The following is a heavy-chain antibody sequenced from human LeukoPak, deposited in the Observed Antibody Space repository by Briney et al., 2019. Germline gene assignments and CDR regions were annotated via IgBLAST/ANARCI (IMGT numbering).Heavy chain of an antibody. CDR1: GYSISSGYY. CDR3: ARFSGYDWVI. V-gene: IGHV3-11*01. CDR2: ISSSGSTI. J-gene: IGHJ4*02. D-gene: IGHD5-12*01. Sequence: LSLTCTVSGYSISSGYYWGWIRQPPGKGLEWVSYISSSGSTIYYADSVKGRFTISRDNAKNSLYLQMNSLRAEDTAVYYCARFSGYDWVIWGQGTLVTVSS.